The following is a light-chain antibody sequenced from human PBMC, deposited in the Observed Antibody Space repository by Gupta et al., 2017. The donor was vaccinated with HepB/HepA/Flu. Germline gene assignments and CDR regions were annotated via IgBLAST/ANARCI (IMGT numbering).Light chain of an antibody. Sequence: SSELTQPPSVSVSPGQTASITCSGDKLGNKYAYWFQQKPGQSPVLVIYENNRRPSGIPEPFSGANSGNTSSLTISGTQSMDDADYYCQTWDSTTVVFGGGTKLTVL. V-gene: IGLV3-1*01. J-gene: IGLJ2*01. CDR2: ENN. CDR3: QTWDSTTVV. CDR1: KLGNKY.